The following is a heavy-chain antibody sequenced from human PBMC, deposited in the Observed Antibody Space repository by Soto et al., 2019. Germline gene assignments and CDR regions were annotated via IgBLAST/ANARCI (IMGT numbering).Heavy chain of an antibody. CDR3: ARDRHNNFFDP. V-gene: IGHV4-31*03. CDR2: IYYSGST. CDR1: GASMSSGGYY. D-gene: IGHD6-6*01. Sequence: SETLSLTCTVSGASMSSGGYYWTWIRQSPGKGLEWIGYIYYSGSTYYNPSLESRVAISLDTSRSQFSLTLHSVTAAVTAIYYCARDRHNNFFDPWGQGTLVTVPQ. J-gene: IGHJ5*02.